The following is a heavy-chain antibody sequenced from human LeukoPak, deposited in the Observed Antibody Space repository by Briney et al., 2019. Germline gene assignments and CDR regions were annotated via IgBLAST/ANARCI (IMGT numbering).Heavy chain of an antibody. CDR3: AREGPMTRSGSYDY. V-gene: IGHV3-7*05. D-gene: IGHD1-26*01. CDR1: GFTFSNFW. CDR2: ISHDGSEK. J-gene: IGHJ4*02. Sequence: PGGSLRLSCSASGFTFSNFWMAWVRQAPGKGLEWVTNISHDGSEKYYVDSVKGRFTISRDNAKNSLYLQMNSLRAEDTAVYYCAREGPMTRSGSYDYWGRGTLVTVSS.